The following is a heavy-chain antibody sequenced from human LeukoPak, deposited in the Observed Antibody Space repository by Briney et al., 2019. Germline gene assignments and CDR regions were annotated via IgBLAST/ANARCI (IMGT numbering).Heavy chain of an antibody. CDR1: GFTFSGSD. D-gene: IGHD3-22*01. CDR3: ARPHTYYNDSSGYYDAFDI. J-gene: IGHJ3*02. Sequence: GGSLRLSCAASGFTFSGSDMHWVRQASGKGLEWVGRIRSKANNYATAYAASVKGRFTISRDNAKNSLYLQMISLRAEDTAVYYCARPHTYYNDSSGYYDAFDIWGQGTMVTVSS. CDR2: IRSKANNYAT. V-gene: IGHV3-73*01.